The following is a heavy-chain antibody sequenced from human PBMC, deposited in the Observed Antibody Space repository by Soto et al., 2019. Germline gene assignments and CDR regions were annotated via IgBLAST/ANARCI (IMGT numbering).Heavy chain of an antibody. CDR3: ASDVAGSYHLYNISGFDY. CDR2: IIPIFGTA. CDR1: GGTFSSYA. V-gene: IGHV1-69*01. D-gene: IGHD1-26*01. J-gene: IGHJ4*02. Sequence: QVQLVQSGAEVKKPGSSVRVSCKASGGTFSSYAISWVRQAPGQGLEWMGGIIPIFGTANYAQKFQGRVTITADESTSTAYMALSSLRSEDTAVYYCASDVAGSYHLYNISGFDYWRQGTLITVSS.